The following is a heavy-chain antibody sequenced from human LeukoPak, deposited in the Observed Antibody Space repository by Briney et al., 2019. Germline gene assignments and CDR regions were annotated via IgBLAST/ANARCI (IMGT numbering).Heavy chain of an antibody. Sequence: GGSLRLSCAASGFTFSSYGMSWVRQAPGKGLEWVASIKQDGSEKHYVDSVKGRFTISRDNAKNSLYLQMNSLRAEDTALYYCGRGSGDLDFWGQGTLVTVSS. CDR1: GFTFSSYG. CDR3: GRGSGDLDF. CDR2: IKQDGSEK. D-gene: IGHD4-17*01. V-gene: IGHV3-7*01. J-gene: IGHJ4*02.